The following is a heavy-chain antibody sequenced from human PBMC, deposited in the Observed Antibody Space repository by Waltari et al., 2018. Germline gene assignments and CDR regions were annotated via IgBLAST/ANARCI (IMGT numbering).Heavy chain of an antibody. CDR2: IYYSGST. J-gene: IGHJ4*02. CDR3: ARGERWLQFNY. Sequence: QVQLQESGPGLVKPSETLSLTCTVSGGSISSYYSSWIRQPPGKGLEWIGYIYYSGSTNYNPSLKSRVTISVDTSKNQFSLKLSSVTAADTAVYYCARGERWLQFNYWGQGTLVTVSS. V-gene: IGHV4-59*01. CDR1: GGSISSYY. D-gene: IGHD5-12*01.